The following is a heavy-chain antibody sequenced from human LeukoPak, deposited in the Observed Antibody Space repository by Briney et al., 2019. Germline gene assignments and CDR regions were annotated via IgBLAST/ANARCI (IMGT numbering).Heavy chain of an antibody. CDR1: GFTFSGYS. CDR3: ARDSYSSSSAD. D-gene: IGHD6-6*01. Sequence: GGPLRLSCAASGFTFSGYSMNWVRQAPGKGLEWVSSISSSSSYIYYADSVKGRFTISRDNAKNSLYLQMNSLRAEDTAVYYCARDSYSSSSADWGQGTLVTVSS. CDR2: ISSSSSYI. V-gene: IGHV3-21*01. J-gene: IGHJ4*02.